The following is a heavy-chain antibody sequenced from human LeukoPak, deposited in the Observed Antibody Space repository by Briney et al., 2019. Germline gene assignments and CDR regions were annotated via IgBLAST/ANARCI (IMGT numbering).Heavy chain of an antibody. CDR1: GFTFSSYE. D-gene: IGHD3-10*02. CDR3: AELGITMIGGV. CDR2: ISSSGSTI. V-gene: IGHV3-48*03. J-gene: IGHJ6*04. Sequence: GGSLRLSCAASGFTFSSYEMNWVRQAPGKGLEWVSYISSSGSTIYYADSVKGRFTISGDNAMNSLYLQMNSLRAEDTAVYYCAELGITMIGGVWGKGTTVTISS.